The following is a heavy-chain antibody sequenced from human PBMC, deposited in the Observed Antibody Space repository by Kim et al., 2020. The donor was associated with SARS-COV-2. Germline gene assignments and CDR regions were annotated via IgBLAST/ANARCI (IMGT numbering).Heavy chain of an antibody. J-gene: IGHJ2*01. V-gene: IGHV4-34*01. Sequence: SETLSLTCAFYGGPLSGYSWSWIRQPPGKGLEWIGEISHSGGTNCCPSLKSRVTMSIDTSKNQFSLRLSSVTAADTAVYYFWRGHTVVVPRPILGLW. CDR1: GGPLSGYS. CDR2: ISHSGGT. CDR3: WRGHTVVVPRPILGL. D-gene: IGHD2-2*01.